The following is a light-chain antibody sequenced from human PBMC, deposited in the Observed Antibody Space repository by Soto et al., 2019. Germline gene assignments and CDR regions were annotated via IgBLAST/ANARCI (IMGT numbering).Light chain of an antibody. CDR2: GAS. CDR1: QSVSSN. V-gene: IGKV3-15*01. CDR3: QQYNNGPPIT. J-gene: IGKJ5*01. Sequence: EIVMTQSPATLSVSPGERATLSCRASQSVSSNLAWYQQKPGQAPTLLIYGASTRATGIPARFSGSGSGAEFLLTISSLQSEDFAVYYCQQYNNGPPITFGQGTRLEIK.